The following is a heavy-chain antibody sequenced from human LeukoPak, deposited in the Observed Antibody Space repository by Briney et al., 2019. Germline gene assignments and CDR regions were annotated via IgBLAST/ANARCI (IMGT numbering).Heavy chain of an antibody. CDR1: GFTFSSYD. V-gene: IGHV3-13*01. CDR3: ARATVIGSVPVPGYMDV. Sequence: GGSLRLSCAASGFTFSSYDMHWVRQVAGKGLEWVSSIGTIGDTFYPGSVKGRFTISRENAKNSLYLQMNSLRAGDTAVYYCARATVIGSVPVPGYMDVWGKGATVTVSS. D-gene: IGHD2-21*01. CDR2: IGTIGDT. J-gene: IGHJ6*03.